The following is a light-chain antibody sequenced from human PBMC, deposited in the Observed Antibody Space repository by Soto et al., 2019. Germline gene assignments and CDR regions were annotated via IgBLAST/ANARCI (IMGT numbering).Light chain of an antibody. CDR1: SSDVGGYNY. V-gene: IGLV2-14*01. Sequence: SALTQPASVSGSPGQSITISCTGTSSDVGGYNYVSWYQQHPGKAPKLMIYEVSNRPSGVSNRFSGSKSGNTASLTISGLQAEDEADYYCSSYTSSSSLAYVFGTGTKVTVL. CDR3: SSYTSSSSLAYV. J-gene: IGLJ1*01. CDR2: EVS.